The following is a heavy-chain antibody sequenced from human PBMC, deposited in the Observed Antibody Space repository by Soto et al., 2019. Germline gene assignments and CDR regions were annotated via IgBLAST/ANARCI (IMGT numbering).Heavy chain of an antibody. CDR3: ARDLYYDFWSGYYTAYYYGMDV. J-gene: IGHJ6*02. V-gene: IGHV3-30*03. D-gene: IGHD3-3*01. CDR2: ISYDGSNK. Sequence: PGGSLRLSCAASGFTFSSYCMHWVRQAPGKGLEWVAVISYDGSNKYYADSVKGRFTISRDNSKNTLYLQMNSLRAEDTAVYYCARDLYYDFWSGYYTAYYYGMDVWGQGTTVTVSS. CDR1: GFTFSSYC.